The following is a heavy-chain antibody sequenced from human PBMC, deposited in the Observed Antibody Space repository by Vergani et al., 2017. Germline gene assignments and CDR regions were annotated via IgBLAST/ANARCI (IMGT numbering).Heavy chain of an antibody. CDR3: VKGIAVAVKHGMDV. V-gene: IGHV3-64D*06. D-gene: IGHD6-19*01. J-gene: IGHJ6*02. CDR1: GFTFSSYA. CDR2: ISSNGGST. Sequence: EVQLVESGGGLVQPGGSLRLSCSASGFTFSSYAMHWVRQAPGKGLEYVSAISSNGGSTYYADSVKGRFTISSDNSKNTLYLQMSSLRAEDTAVYYCVKGIAVAVKHGMDVWGQGTTVTVSS.